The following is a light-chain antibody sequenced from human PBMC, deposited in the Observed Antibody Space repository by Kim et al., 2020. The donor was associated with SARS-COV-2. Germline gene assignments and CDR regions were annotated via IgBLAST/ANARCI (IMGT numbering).Light chain of an antibody. CDR1: SSDIGGFNY. CDR2: DVT. V-gene: IGLV2-14*03. CDR3: SSYTNSGTRV. J-gene: IGLJ3*02. Sequence: QSALTQPASVSGSPGQSITISCTGTSSDIGGFNYVSWYQQHPGKAPKLMIYDVTKRPSGVSIRFSGSKSGNTASLTISGLQAEDEADYYCSSYTNSGTRVFGGGTKLTVL.